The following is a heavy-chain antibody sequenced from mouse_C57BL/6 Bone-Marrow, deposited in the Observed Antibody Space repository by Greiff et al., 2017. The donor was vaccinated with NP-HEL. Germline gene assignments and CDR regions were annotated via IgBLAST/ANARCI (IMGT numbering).Heavy chain of an antibody. V-gene: IGHV7-3*01. D-gene: IGHD2-5*01. Sequence: EVMLVESGGGLVQPGGSLSLSCAASGFTFTDYYMSWVRQPPGKALEWLGFIRNKANGYTTEYSASVKGRFTISRDNSQSILYLQMNALRAEDSATYYCASLYYSSWWYFDVWGTGTTVTVSS. CDR2: IRNKANGYTT. CDR3: ASLYYSSWWYFDV. J-gene: IGHJ1*03. CDR1: GFTFTDYY.